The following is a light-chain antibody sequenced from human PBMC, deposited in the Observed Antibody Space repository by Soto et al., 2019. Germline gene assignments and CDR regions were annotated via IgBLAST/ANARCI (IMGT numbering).Light chain of an antibody. J-gene: IGLJ1*01. V-gene: IGLV1-47*01. CDR2: RND. CDR1: STKIKSNY. CDR3: ATWDDSLSGYV. Sequence: QSALTQPPSASGTPGGRVTISCSGSSTKIKSNYVYWYQQLPGTAPKLLIYRNDQRPSGVPDRFSGSKSGTSASLAISGLRSEDEADYYCATWDDSLSGYVFGTGTKVTVL.